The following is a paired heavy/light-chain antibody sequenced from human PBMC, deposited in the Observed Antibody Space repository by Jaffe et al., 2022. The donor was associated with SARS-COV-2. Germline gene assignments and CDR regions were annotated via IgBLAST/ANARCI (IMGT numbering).Heavy chain of an antibody. V-gene: IGHV3-21*01. J-gene: IGHJ4*02. Sequence: EAQLVESGGGLVKPGGSLRLSCAASGFSFSIYTMNWVRQAPGKGLEWVSSIDSSSNYIYYADSVKGRFTISRDNAKTSLYLQMNSLRAEDTAVYYCARDRTFCNSPSCYNDYWGQGTLVTVSS. CDR2: IDSSSNYI. CDR1: GFSFSIYT. D-gene: IGHD2-2*02. CDR3: ARDRTFCNSPSCYNDY.
Light chain of an antibody. CDR2: KAS. CDR1: QSISSW. J-gene: IGKJ1*01. Sequence: DIQMTQSPSTLSASVGDRVTITCRASQSISSWLAWYQQKPGKAPKVLIYKASTLETGVPSRFSGSGSGTEFTLTISSLQPDDFATYYCQQYNSYQTFGQGTKVEIK. V-gene: IGKV1-5*03. CDR3: QQYNSYQT.